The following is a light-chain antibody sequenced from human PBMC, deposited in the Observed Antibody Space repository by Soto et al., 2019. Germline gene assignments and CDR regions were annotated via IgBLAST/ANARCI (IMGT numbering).Light chain of an antibody. V-gene: IGLV2-8*01. Sequence: QSVLTQPPSASGSPGQSVTISCTGTSSDVGGYNYVSWYQQHPGKAPKLMIYEVSERASGVPDRFSGSKSGNTASLTVSGLQAEDEADYYCSSYGGSNIVVFGGGTKLTVL. CDR1: SSDVGGYNY. CDR3: SSYGGSNIVV. CDR2: EVS. J-gene: IGLJ2*01.